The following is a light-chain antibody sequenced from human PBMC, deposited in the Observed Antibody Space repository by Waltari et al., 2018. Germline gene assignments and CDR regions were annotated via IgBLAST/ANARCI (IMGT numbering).Light chain of an antibody. V-gene: IGLV1-51*02. CDR1: NSNIGNNY. CDR2: AND. CDR3: GTWDSSLSAVV. J-gene: IGLJ3*02. Sequence: QSVLTQPPSVSAAPGQKVTVSCSGSNSNIGNNYVSWYQQLPGTAPKLIIYANDERPSGTPDRFSASKSATSATLAITGRQTGDEADYYCGTWDSSLSAVVFGGGTKLTVL.